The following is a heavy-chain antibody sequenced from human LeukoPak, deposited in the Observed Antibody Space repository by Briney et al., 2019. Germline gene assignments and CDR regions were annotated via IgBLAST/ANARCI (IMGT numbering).Heavy chain of an antibody. J-gene: IGHJ4*02. V-gene: IGHV4-59*10. Sequence: PSETLSLTCAVYGGSFSGYYWSWIRQPPGKGLEWIGRIYTSGSTNYNPSLKSRVTMSVDTSKNQFSLKLSSVTAADTAVYYCARGTYYYDSSGSNLDYWGQGTLVTVSS. D-gene: IGHD3-22*01. CDR2: IYTSGST. CDR3: ARGTYYYDSSGSNLDY. CDR1: GGSFSGYY.